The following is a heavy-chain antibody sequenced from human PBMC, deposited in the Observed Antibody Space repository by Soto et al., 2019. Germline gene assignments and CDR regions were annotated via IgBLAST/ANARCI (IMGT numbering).Heavy chain of an antibody. D-gene: IGHD6-19*01. CDR3: ATDAPNGVVAGTFARHWYFDL. V-gene: IGHV4-59*01. J-gene: IGHJ2*01. Sequence: QVQLQESGPGLVKPSETLSLTCTISGGSISSYYWSWIRQPPGKGLEWIGYIYYSGSTNYNPSLKSRVTISVDTSKNQFSLKLSSVTAADTAVYYCATDAPNGVVAGTFARHWYFDLWGCGTLVTVSS. CDR2: IYYSGST. CDR1: GGSISSYY.